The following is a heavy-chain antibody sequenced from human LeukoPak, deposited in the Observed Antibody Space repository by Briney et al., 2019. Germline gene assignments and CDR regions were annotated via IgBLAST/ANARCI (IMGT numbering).Heavy chain of an antibody. CDR1: GASISSSY. CDR3: ARGRNWFDP. J-gene: IGHJ5*02. Sequence: SETLSLTCPVSGASISSSYWSWIRQPPGKGLEWIGYIDHSGSSDYNPSLKSRVTMSVDTSKNQFSLKVSSVTAADTAVYYCARGRNWFDPWGQGTPVTVSA. CDR2: IDHSGSS. V-gene: IGHV4-59*01.